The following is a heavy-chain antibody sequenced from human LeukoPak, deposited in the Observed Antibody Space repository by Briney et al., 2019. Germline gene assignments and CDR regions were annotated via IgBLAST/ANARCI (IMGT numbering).Heavy chain of an antibody. J-gene: IGHJ4*02. V-gene: IGHV3-7*01. D-gene: IGHD2-15*01. CDR3: AIEYSRVGHDY. CDR2: IKHDGSEK. Sequence: GGSLRLSCAASGFVFSGYWMSWVRQAPGKGLEWVANIKHDGSEKNYVDSVKGRFTISRDNAKKSLYLEMNSLGAEDTAVYYCAIEYSRVGHDYWGQGTLVTVSS. CDR1: GFVFSGYW.